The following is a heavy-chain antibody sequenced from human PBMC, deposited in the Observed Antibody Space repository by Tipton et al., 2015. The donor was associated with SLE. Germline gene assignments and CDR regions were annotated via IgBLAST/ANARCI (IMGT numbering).Heavy chain of an antibody. J-gene: IGHJ4*02. Sequence: SLRLSCAASGFTFSSYWMSWVRQAPGKGLEWVANIKQDGSEKYYVDSVKGRFTISRDNAKNSLYLQMNSLRAEDTAVYYCASCLRGGSLSFDYWGQGTLVTVSS. D-gene: IGHD1-26*01. CDR3: ASCLRGGSLSFDY. CDR1: GFTFSSYW. CDR2: IKQDGSEK. V-gene: IGHV3-7*01.